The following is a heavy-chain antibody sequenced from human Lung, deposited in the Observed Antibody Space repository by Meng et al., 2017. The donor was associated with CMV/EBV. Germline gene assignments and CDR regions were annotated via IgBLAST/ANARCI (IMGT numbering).Heavy chain of an antibody. CDR1: GFAFDTYG. V-gene: IGHV3-30*02. CDR3: AKDQLLFGGPNAYFDY. J-gene: IGHJ4*02. Sequence: GESLKISCAASGFAFDTYGMHWVRQAPGKRLEWVAFIRHDASNKFYGDSVRGRFTISRDNSKNTLYLQMNSLRAEETAMYYCAKDQLLFGGPNAYFDYWGQGTLVTVSS. CDR2: IRHDASNK. D-gene: IGHD3-16*01.